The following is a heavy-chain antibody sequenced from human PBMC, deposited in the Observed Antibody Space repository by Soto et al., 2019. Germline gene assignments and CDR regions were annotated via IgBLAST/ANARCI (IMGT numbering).Heavy chain of an antibody. D-gene: IGHD2-21*01. V-gene: IGHV4-34*12. CDR1: GVSFSDYY. CDR2: IIHSGRT. CDR3: ARRGGGNYPYYFDY. Sequence: SETLSLTCAVYGVSFSDYYWSWIRQPPGKGLEWIGEIIHSGRTNYNPSLKSRVTISEDTFKNQFSLKLNSVTAADTAVYYCARRGGGNYPYYFDYWDEGALVTVSS. J-gene: IGHJ4*02.